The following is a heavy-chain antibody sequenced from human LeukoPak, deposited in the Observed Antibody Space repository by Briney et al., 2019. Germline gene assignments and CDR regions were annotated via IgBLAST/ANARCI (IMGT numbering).Heavy chain of an antibody. CDR3: ARALGSGWYLFWFDP. D-gene: IGHD6-19*01. J-gene: IGHJ5*02. CDR2: IYYSGST. CDR1: GGSISNYY. Sequence: SETLSLTCTVSGGSISNYYWSWIRQPPGKGLEWIGYIYYSGSTNYNPSLKSRVTMSVDTSKNQFSLKLSSVTAADTAVYYCARALGSGWYLFWFDPWGQGTLVTVSS. V-gene: IGHV4-59*01.